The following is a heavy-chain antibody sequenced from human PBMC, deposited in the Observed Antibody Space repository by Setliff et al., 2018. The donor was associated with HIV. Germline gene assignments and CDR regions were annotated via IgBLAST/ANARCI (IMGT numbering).Heavy chain of an antibody. V-gene: IGHV4-34*01. J-gene: IGHJ2*01. CDR1: GGPFGDSS. Sequence: PSETLSLTCAVHGGPFGDSSYSWIRQPPGKGLEWIGEISHSGSTSYNSSVKDRATKSVDSSKNQFSLTLASMTAADTAVYYCARHHRLPGVQPPYWYFDLWGRGTLVTVSS. D-gene: IGHD7-27*01. CDR3: ARHHRLPGVQPPYWYFDL. CDR2: ISHSGST.